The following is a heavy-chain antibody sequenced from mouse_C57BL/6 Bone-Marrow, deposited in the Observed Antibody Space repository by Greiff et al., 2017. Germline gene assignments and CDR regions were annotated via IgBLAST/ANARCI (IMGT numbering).Heavy chain of an antibody. CDR2: IHPSDSDT. CDR1: GYTFTSYC. CDR3: ASSRHGMDD. Sequence: QVQLMQPGGELVKPGASLKVSCTASGYTFTSYCMHWVQQSPGQGLEWIGRIHPSDSDTNYNQNFKGKATFTVDKFSMKAYMQLSSPTSEDSAVYYGASSRHGMDDWGQGTSVTVSS. D-gene: IGHD3-1*01. V-gene: IGHV1-74*01. J-gene: IGHJ4*01.